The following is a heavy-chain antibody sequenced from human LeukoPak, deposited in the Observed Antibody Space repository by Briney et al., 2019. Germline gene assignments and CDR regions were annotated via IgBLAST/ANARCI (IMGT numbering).Heavy chain of an antibody. Sequence: SEPLSLTCSVSVGPIRGYYWSWIRQAPGKGLEHIGYKLYSGRPNYNPSLQSRVTMSVDTTRNQFSLILTSMTAADTAVYYCAAGNGWLDFWSQGTLVTDSS. D-gene: IGHD6-19*01. CDR1: VGPIRGYY. V-gene: IGHV4-59*01. J-gene: IGHJ4*02. CDR3: AAGNGWLDF. CDR2: KLYSGRP.